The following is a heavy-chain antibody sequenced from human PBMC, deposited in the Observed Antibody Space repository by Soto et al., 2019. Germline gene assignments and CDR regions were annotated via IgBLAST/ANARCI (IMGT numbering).Heavy chain of an antibody. V-gene: IGHV1-18*01. D-gene: IGHD2-2*01. J-gene: IGHJ6*03. CDR2: ISAYNGNT. CDR3: ARDRGAASLGYCSSTSCAPLHYYYYMDV. Sequence: GASVKVSCKASGYTFTSYGISWVRQAPGQGLEWMGWISAYNGNTNYAQKLKGRVTMTTDTSTSTAYMELRSLRSEDTAVYYCARDRGAASLGYCSSTSCAPLHYYYYMDVWGKGTTVTVSS. CDR1: GYTFTSYG.